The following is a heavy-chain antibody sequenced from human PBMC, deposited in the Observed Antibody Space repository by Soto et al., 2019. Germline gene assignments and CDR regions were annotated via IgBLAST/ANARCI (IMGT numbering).Heavy chain of an antibody. CDR3: ARGRRWIEPAAGTLDY. V-gene: IGHV4-34*01. CDR1: GGSFSGYY. J-gene: IGHJ4*02. D-gene: IGHD6-13*01. CDR2: INHSGST. Sequence: SETLSLTCAVYGGSFSGYYWSWIRQPPGKGLEWIGEINHSGSTNYNPSLKSRVTISVDTSKNQFSLKLSSVTAADTAVYYCARGRRWIEPAAGTLDYWGQGTLVTVSS.